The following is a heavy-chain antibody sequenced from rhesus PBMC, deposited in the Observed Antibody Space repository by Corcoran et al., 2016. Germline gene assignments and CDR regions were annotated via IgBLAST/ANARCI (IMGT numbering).Heavy chain of an antibody. Sequence: QVQLQESGPGVVKPSETLSLTCAVSGGSISDSYRWSWIRQPPGKGLEWIGYIYGSSTSTNYNPSLKSRVTISKDTSKNQCSLKLSSVTAADTAVYYCARRSWNNVDYWGQGVLVTVSS. V-gene: IGHV4S10*01. CDR3: ARRSWNNVDY. J-gene: IGHJ4*01. CDR1: GGSISDSYR. D-gene: IGHD1-20*01. CDR2: IYGSSTST.